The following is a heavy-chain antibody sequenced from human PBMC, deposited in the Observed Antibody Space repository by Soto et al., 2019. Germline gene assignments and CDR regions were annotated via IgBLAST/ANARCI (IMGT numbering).Heavy chain of an antibody. V-gene: IGHV3-23*01. CDR3: AKDLMVATTPGD. Sequence: EVQLLESGGGLVQPGGSLRLSCAASGFTFSSYAMTWVRQAPGKGLEWVSGISGSGGSTHYADSVKGRFPISRDNSKNALYLQMNSLRAEDTAVYYCAKDLMVATTPGDWGQGTLVTVSS. J-gene: IGHJ4*02. CDR1: GFTFSSYA. CDR2: ISGSGGST. D-gene: IGHD5-12*01.